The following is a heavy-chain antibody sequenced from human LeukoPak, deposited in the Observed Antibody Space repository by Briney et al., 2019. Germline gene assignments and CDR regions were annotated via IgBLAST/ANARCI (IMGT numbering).Heavy chain of an antibody. CDR3: AKGLERESRLDS. J-gene: IGHJ4*02. V-gene: IGHV3-23*01. CDR2: ISGSGGRT. CDR1: GFTFSNSA. D-gene: IGHD1-1*01. Sequence: PGGSLRLSCAASGFTFSNSAMSWVRQAPGKGLEWVSGISGSGGRTYYADSVKGRFTISRDNSKNTLYLQMNSLRAEDTALYYCAKGLERESRLDSWGQGTLVTVSS.